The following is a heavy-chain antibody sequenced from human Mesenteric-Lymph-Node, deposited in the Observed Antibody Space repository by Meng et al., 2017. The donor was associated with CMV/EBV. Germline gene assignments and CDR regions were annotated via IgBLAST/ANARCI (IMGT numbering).Heavy chain of an antibody. V-gene: IGHV3-30-3*01. CDR3: ASGYMLDY. CDR2: ISYVETNK. D-gene: IGHD6-13*01. CDR1: GFTFSSHA. Sequence: GESLKISCAASGFTFSSHAMHWVRQAPGKGLEWVAVISYVETNKYYADSVKGRFTISRDNAKNSLYLQMNSLRAEDTAVYYCASGYMLDYWGQGTLVTVSS. J-gene: IGHJ4*02.